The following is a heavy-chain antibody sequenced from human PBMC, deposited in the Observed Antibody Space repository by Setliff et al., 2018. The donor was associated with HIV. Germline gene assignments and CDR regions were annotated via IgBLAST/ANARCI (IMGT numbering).Heavy chain of an antibody. CDR3: AIDHVTNIAESGYGYTRIDP. D-gene: IGHD5-18*01. CDR2: IYHSGST. V-gene: IGHV4-39*07. J-gene: IGHJ5*02. Sequence: SETLSLTCGVSGVSISSYYWSWIRQPPGKGLEWIGSIYHSGSTYYNPSLKSRVTISVDTSKNQFSLNLSSVTAADTAVYYCAIDHVTNIAESGYGYTRIDPWGPGISVTVSS. CDR1: GVSISSYY.